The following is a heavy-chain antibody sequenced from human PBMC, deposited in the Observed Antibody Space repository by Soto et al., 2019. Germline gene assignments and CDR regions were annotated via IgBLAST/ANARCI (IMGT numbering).Heavy chain of an antibody. CDR1: GFTVSSNY. J-gene: IGHJ1*01. CDR3: GRDRVESGDPEYSQL. CDR2: IYSGGST. V-gene: IGHV3-53*01. D-gene: IGHD2-21*02. Sequence: PGGSLRLSCAASGFTVSSNYMSWVRQAPGKGLEWVSVIYSGGSTYYADSVKGRFTISRDNSKNTLYLQMNSLRAEDTAVYYCGRDRVESGDPEYSQLWGQGTLVTVSS.